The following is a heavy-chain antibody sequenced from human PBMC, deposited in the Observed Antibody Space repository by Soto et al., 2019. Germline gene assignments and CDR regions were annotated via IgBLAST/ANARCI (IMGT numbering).Heavy chain of an antibody. J-gene: IGHJ4*02. CDR1: GYTFTSYA. Sequence: ASVKVSCKASGYTFTSYAMHWVRQAPGQRLEWMGWINAGNGNTKYSQKFQGRVTITRDTSASTAYMELRSLRSDDTAVYYCARDGPTDSVVMTDYWGQGTLVTVSS. D-gene: IGHD3-22*01. V-gene: IGHV1-3*01. CDR2: INAGNGNT. CDR3: ARDGPTDSVVMTDY.